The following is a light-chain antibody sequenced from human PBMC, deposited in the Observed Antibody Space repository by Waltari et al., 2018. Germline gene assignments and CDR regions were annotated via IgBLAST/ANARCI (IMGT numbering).Light chain of an antibody. J-gene: IGLJ3*02. V-gene: IGLV2-11*01. CDR3: CSYAGTYTWL. CDR1: CSDVGGSNY. CDR2: DVS. Sequence: QSALTQPRSVSGSPGQSVTISCTGTCSDVGGSNYVSWYQQLPGKAPTVVIYDVSRRPSGGTARITGSRSGNTATLTISGLQAEDEADYHCCSYAGTYTWLFGGGTKLTVL.